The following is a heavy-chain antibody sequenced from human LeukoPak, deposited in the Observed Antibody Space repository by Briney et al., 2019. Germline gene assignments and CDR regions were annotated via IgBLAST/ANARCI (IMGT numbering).Heavy chain of an antibody. CDR3: SRDGGYYGSGSYSY. Sequence: PSETLTLTCTVSGGSINSYYWSWLRQPPGRGLEWLGYIYYCGSTNYHRSLKSRIPISVGKPKNQFSLELSAVTTADPAGQYCSRDGGYYGSGSYSYWGQGTLVTVSS. CDR1: GGSINSYY. J-gene: IGHJ4*02. CDR2: IYYCGST. V-gene: IGHV4-59*01. D-gene: IGHD3-10*01.